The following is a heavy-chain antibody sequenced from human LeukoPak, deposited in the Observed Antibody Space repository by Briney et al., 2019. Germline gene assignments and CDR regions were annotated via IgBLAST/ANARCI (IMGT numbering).Heavy chain of an antibody. CDR2: IYHSGST. Sequence: SETLSLTCAVYGGSFSGYYWGWIRQPPGKGLEWIGSIYHSGSTYYNPSLKSRVTISVDTSKNQFSLKLSSVTAADTAVYYCARGEQQLDFDWFDPWGQGTLVTVSS. CDR1: GGSFSGYY. V-gene: IGHV4-38-2*01. D-gene: IGHD6-13*01. J-gene: IGHJ5*02. CDR3: ARGEQQLDFDWFDP.